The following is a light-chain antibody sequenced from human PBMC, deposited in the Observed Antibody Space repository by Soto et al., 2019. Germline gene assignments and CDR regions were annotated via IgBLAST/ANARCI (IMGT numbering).Light chain of an antibody. CDR1: NIRSKS. CDR2: DDS. V-gene: IGLV3-21*02. J-gene: IGLJ3*02. CDR3: QVWDKSSDHPRLV. Sequence: SYELTQPPSVSVAPGQTARITCGGTNIRSKSVHWYQQKSGQAPVLVVHDDSDRTSGIPERFSGSNSGNTATLTISRVEAGDEAAYYCQVWDKSSDHPRLVFGGGTKRTVL.